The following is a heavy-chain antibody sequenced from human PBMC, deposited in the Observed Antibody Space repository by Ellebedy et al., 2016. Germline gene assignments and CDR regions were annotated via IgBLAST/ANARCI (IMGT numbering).Heavy chain of an antibody. V-gene: IGHV3-30*04. CDR1: GFTFSSYA. CDR3: AREGHSSGHAGDFDV. Sequence: GGSLRLSXAASGFTFSSYAMHRVRQAPGKGLEWVAVISYDGSNKYYADAVKGRFSISRDNPTNTVYLQMDSLRPEDAAVYYCAREGHSSGHAGDFDVWGQGTLVTVSS. J-gene: IGHJ4*02. D-gene: IGHD6-19*01. CDR2: ISYDGSNK.